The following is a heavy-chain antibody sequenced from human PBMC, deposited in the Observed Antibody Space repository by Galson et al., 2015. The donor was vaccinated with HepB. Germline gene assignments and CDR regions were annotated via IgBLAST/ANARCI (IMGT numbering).Heavy chain of an antibody. D-gene: IGHD3-9*01. CDR1: GFTFSSYS. Sequence: SLRLSCAASGFTFSSYSMNWVRQTPGKGLEWVSYISRSRSTIYYADSVKGRFTISRDNAKNSLYLQMNSLRDEDTAVYYCARESPAYYDILTGYSYYYYGMDVWGQGTTVTVSS. CDR3: ARESPAYYDILTGYSYYYYGMDV. V-gene: IGHV3-48*02. CDR2: ISRSRSTI. J-gene: IGHJ6*02.